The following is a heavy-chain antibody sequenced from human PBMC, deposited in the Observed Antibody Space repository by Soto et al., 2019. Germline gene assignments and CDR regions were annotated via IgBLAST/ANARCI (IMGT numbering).Heavy chain of an antibody. Sequence: SETLSLTCTVSGASINGGGYYWSWIRQHPGKGLEWIGSIYYSGNTYYSPSLKSRVTISVDTSKNHFSLRLTSVTAADTAVYYCARDPSYGDYSYYGMDVWGQGTTVTAP. CDR2: IYYSGNT. CDR3: ARDPSYGDYSYYGMDV. V-gene: IGHV4-31*03. CDR1: GASINGGGYY. J-gene: IGHJ6*02. D-gene: IGHD4-17*01.